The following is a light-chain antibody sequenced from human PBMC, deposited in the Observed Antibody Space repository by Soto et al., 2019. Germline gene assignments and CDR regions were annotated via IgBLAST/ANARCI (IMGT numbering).Light chain of an antibody. CDR1: QTVSSNY. CDR2: GAS. V-gene: IGKV3-20*01. J-gene: IGKJ5*01. CDR3: QQYTGPPTT. Sequence: EIILTQSPDALSLSQGERATLSCRSSQTVSSNYLAWCQQRPGQAPRLLIYGASTRAAGIPDRFSGSGSGTDCTLTITRLEPEDATVYFCQQYTGPPTTFGQGTRLEI.